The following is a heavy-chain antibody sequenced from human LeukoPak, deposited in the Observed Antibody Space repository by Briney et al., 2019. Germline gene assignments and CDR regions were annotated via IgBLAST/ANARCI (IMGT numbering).Heavy chain of an antibody. Sequence: SETLSLTRAVSGYSISRGYSWGWIRQPPGKGLEWIGNIYHSESTHYNPSLKSRVTISPDTSKNQFSLKLSSVTASDTAVYYCARFDHVWETHGMDAFDLWGQGTMVTVSS. V-gene: IGHV4-38-2*01. CDR2: IYHSEST. CDR1: GYSISRGYS. D-gene: IGHD3-16*01. CDR3: ARFDHVWETHGMDAFDL. J-gene: IGHJ3*01.